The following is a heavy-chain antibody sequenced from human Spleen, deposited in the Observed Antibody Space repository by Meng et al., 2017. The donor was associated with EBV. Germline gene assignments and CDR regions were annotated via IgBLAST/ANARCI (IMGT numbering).Heavy chain of an antibody. Sequence: QVQLVQSGAEVKRPXASVKVSCNSSGYTFTTFDINWVRQATGQGLELIGWVNPNSGNTGYTQKFQGRVTMTRDTSISTVYMELTSLTSEDTGVYYCAKADYDDSGYHLRHRGQGTLVTVSS. CDR3: AKADYDDSGYHLRH. CDR1: GYTFTTFD. D-gene: IGHD3-22*01. CDR2: VNPNSGNT. V-gene: IGHV1-8*01. J-gene: IGHJ4*02.